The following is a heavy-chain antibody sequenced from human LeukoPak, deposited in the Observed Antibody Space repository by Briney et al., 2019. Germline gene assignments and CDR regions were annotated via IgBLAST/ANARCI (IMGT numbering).Heavy chain of an antibody. CDR3: AREVVSAVAGNFDY. J-gene: IGHJ4*02. V-gene: IGHV3-48*03. Sequence: GGSLRLSCAASGFTFSSYEMNWVRQAPGKGLEWVSYISSSDGTRTYADSVKGRFTISRDNAKNSLYLEMNSLRAEDTAVYYCAREVVSAVAGNFDYWGQGTLVTVSS. CDR2: ISSSDGTR. D-gene: IGHD6-19*01. CDR1: GFTFSSYE.